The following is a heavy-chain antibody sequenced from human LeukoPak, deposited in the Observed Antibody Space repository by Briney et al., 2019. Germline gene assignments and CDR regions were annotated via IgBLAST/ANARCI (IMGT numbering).Heavy chain of an antibody. CDR2: INPSGGST. Sequence: ASVTVSCKASGYTFTSYYMHWVRQAPGQGLEWMGIINPSGGSTSYAQKFQGRVTMTRDTSTSTVYMELSSLRSEDTAVYYCARDSAIFGVVIGYYFDYWGQGTLVTVSS. V-gene: IGHV1-46*01. CDR3: ARDSAIFGVVIGYYFDY. D-gene: IGHD3-3*01. J-gene: IGHJ4*02. CDR1: GYTFTSYY.